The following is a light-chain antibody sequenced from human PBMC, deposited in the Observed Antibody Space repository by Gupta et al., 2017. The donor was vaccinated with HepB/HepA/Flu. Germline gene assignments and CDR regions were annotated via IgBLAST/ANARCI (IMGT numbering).Light chain of an antibody. J-gene: IGKJ1*01. Sequence: DIQMTQSPSTLSASVGDRVTITCRASQNLNNWLAWYQQKPGKAPKFLIYKASILESGVPSRFSGSGSGTEFTLTISSLQPDEFATYYCHQYNSYSLLMFGQGTKVEIK. CDR1: QNLNNW. CDR3: HQYNSYSLLM. V-gene: IGKV1-5*03. CDR2: KAS.